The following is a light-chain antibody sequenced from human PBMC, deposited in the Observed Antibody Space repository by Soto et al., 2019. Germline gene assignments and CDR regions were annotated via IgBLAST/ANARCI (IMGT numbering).Light chain of an antibody. CDR1: SSDVGAYND. CDR2: EVT. J-gene: IGLJ3*02. V-gene: IGLV2-8*01. Sequence: QSALTQPPSAYGSPGQSVTISCTGTSSDVGAYNDVSWYQQHAGKAPKLVIYEVTKRPSGVPDRFSGSKSANTASLTVSGLQAEDEADYYCSSFASSNTWVFGGGTTLTVL. CDR3: SSFASSNTWV.